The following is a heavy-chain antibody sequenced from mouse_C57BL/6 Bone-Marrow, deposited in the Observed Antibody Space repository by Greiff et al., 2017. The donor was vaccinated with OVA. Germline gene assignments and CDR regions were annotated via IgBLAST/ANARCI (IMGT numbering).Heavy chain of an antibody. V-gene: IGHV1-52*01. CDR3: AIITTVAPYAMDY. Sequence: QVQLKQPGAELVRPGSSVKLSCKASGYTFTSYWMHWVKQRPIQGLEWIGNIDPSDSETHYNQKFKDKATLTVDKSYSTAYMQLSSLTSEDSAVYYCAIITTVAPYAMDYWGQGTSVTVSS. D-gene: IGHD1-1*01. CDR2: IDPSDSET. J-gene: IGHJ4*01. CDR1: GYTFTSYW.